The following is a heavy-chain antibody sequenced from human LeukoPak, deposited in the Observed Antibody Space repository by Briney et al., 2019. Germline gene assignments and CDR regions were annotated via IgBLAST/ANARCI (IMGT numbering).Heavy chain of an antibody. CDR3: ARGSSSWHTEDDY. V-gene: IGHV1-18*04. J-gene: IGHJ4*02. D-gene: IGHD6-13*01. CDR2: ISAYNGNT. CDR1: GYTFTNYG. Sequence: GASVKVSCKASGYTFTNYGISWVRQAPGQGLGWMGWISAYNGNTKYAQKLQGRVTMTADTSTSTAYMELRSLRSDDTAVYYCARGSSSWHTEDDYWGQGTLLTVSS.